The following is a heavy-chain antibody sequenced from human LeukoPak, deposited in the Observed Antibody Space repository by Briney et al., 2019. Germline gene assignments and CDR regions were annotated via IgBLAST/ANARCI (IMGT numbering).Heavy chain of an antibody. D-gene: IGHD3-10*01. CDR3: ARRYYYNLGSFPFDF. Sequence: SETLSLTCAVSGGPFSGYFWSWIRQPPGKGLEWIGEIHNSGTTNYNPSLNSRVTISEDTSKNQIYLNLRSVTAADTAVYYCARRYYYNLGSFPFDFWGQGTLVTVSS. CDR2: IHNSGTT. V-gene: IGHV4-34*01. CDR1: GGPFSGYF. J-gene: IGHJ4*02.